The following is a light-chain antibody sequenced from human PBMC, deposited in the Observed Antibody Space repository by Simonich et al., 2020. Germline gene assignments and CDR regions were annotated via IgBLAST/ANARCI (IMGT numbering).Light chain of an antibody. J-gene: IGLJ3*02. V-gene: IGLV6-57*03. CDR2: EDN. CDR3: QSYDSSNQV. CDR1: SGSIASNY. Sequence: NFMLTQPHSVSESPGKTVTISCTRSSGSIASNYVQWYQQRPGSAPPTVIYEDNQRPSGVPDRFSGSIDSSSNSASLTISGLKTEDEADYYCQSYDSSNQVFGGVTKLTVL.